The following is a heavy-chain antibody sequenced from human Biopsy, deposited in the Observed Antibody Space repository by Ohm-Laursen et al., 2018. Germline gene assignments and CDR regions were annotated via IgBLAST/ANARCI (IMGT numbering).Heavy chain of an antibody. CDR1: GGSISNYF. CDR3: VRGVDYYDPYHYYALDV. D-gene: IGHD3-22*01. CDR2: FRFEDRT. V-gene: IGHV4-59*12. J-gene: IGHJ6*02. Sequence: GTLSLTCVVSGGSISNYFWTWIRQPPGKGLEWIGYFRFEDRTSYNSSLKSRVTISVDTSKNQFSLKVRSVTAADTAVYYCVRGVDYYDPYHYYALDVWGQGTTVTVSS.